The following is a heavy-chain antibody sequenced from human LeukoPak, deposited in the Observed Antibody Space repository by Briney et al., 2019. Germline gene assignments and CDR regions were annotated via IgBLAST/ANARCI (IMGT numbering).Heavy chain of an antibody. CDR3: ARAAANYYYYYMDV. Sequence: GGSLGLSCAASGFTVSSNYMSWVRQAPGKGLEWVSVIYSGGSTYYADSVKGRFTISRDNSKNTLYLQMNSLRAEDTAVYYCARAAANYYYYYMDVWGKGTTVTVSS. J-gene: IGHJ6*03. CDR1: GFTVSSNY. V-gene: IGHV3-53*01. CDR2: IYSGGST. D-gene: IGHD6-25*01.